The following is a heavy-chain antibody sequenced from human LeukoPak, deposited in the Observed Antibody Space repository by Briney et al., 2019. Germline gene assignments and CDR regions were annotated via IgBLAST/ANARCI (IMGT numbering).Heavy chain of an antibody. V-gene: IGHV3-33*01. CDR3: ARRLYCSGTSCYTGPDAFDV. Sequence: GRSLRLSCAASGFAFSSYGMHWVRQAPGKGLEGVAVIWFDGSNKYYADSVKGRSTISRDNSENTVYLQMNSLRAEDTAVYYCARRLYCSGTSCYTGPDAFDVWGQGTVVTVSS. D-gene: IGHD2-2*02. CDR1: GFAFSSYG. CDR2: IWFDGSNK. J-gene: IGHJ3*01.